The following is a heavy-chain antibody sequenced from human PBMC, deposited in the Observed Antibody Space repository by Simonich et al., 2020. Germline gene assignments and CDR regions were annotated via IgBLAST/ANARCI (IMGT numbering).Heavy chain of an antibody. J-gene: IGHJ2*01. CDR3: ARGGVRSSSWYWYFDL. V-gene: IGHV1-2*02. CDR2: INPKRWGT. Sequence: QVQLVQSGAEVKKPGASVKVSCKASGYTFTGYYMPWVRQAPGQGLEWVGGINPKRWGTNNEQKFQGRVTRTRDTSLSTAYMGLGRLRSDDTAVYYCARGGVRSSSWYWYFDLWGRGTLVTVSS. CDR1: GYTFTGYY. D-gene: IGHD6-13*01.